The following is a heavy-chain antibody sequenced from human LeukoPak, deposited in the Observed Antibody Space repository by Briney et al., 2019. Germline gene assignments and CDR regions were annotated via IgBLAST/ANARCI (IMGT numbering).Heavy chain of an antibody. CDR1: GFTFSDYY. V-gene: IGHV3-11*01. CDR2: ISSSGSTI. J-gene: IGHJ4*02. CDR3: ARDRLAVAGNGWNFDY. D-gene: IGHD6-19*01. Sequence: NPGGSLRLSCAASGFTFSDYYMSWIRQAPGKGLEWVSYISSSGSTIYYAASVKGRFTISRDNAKNSLYLQMNSLRAEDAAVYYCARDRLAVAGNGWNFDYWGQGTLVTVSS.